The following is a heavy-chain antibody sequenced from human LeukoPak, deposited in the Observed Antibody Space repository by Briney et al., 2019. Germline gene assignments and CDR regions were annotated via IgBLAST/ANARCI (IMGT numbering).Heavy chain of an antibody. CDR3: ASLRRFDP. Sequence: PSETLSLTCPVYGGSFSGYYWSWIRRPPGKGLEWIGEINHSGSTNYNPSLKSRVTISVDTSKNQFSLKLSSVTAADTAVYYCASLRRFDPWGQGTLVTVSS. V-gene: IGHV4-34*01. CDR1: GGSFSGYY. J-gene: IGHJ5*02. CDR2: INHSGST.